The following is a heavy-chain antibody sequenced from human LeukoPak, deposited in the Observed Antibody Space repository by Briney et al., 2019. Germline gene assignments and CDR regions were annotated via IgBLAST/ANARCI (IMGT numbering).Heavy chain of an antibody. CDR1: GGSISSGDYY. CDR3: ARVCSGGSCYSPLFDY. D-gene: IGHD2-15*01. Sequence: PSETLSLTCTVSGGSISSGDYYWSWIRQPPGKGLEWIGYIYYSGSTYYNPSLKSRVTISVDTSKNQFYLKLSSVTAADTAVYYCARVCSGGSCYSPLFDYWGQGTLVTVSS. CDR2: IYYSGST. V-gene: IGHV4-30-4*01. J-gene: IGHJ4*02.